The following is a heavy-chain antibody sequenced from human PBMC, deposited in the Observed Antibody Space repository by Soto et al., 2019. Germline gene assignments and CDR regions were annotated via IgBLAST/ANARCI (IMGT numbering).Heavy chain of an antibody. CDR1: GFTFSSYS. Sequence: PGGSLRLSCAASGFTFSSYSMNWVRQAPGKGLEWVSSISSSSSYIYYADSVKGRFTISRDNAKNSLYLQMNSLRAEDTAVYYCARDQWIAARGHEAYYYYYGMDVWAKGPRSPSP. D-gene: IGHD6-6*01. CDR3: ARDQWIAARGHEAYYYYYGMDV. J-gene: IGHJ6*02. CDR2: ISSSSSYI. V-gene: IGHV3-21*01.